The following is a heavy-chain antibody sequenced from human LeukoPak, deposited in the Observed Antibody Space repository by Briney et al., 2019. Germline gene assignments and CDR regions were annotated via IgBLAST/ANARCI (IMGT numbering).Heavy chain of an antibody. CDR2: IYTSGST. CDR1: GGPISSYY. D-gene: IGHD3-10*01. J-gene: IGHJ3*02. CDR3: ARDLPLWFGESSDAFDI. Sequence: SETLSLTCTVSGGPISSYYWSWIRQPAGKGLEWIGRIYTSGSTNYNPSLKSRVTMSVDTSKNQFSLKLSSVTAADTAVYCCARDLPLWFGESSDAFDIWGQGTMVTVSS. V-gene: IGHV4-4*07.